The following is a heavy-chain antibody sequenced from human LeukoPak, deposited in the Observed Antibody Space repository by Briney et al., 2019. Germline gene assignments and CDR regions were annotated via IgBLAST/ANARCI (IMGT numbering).Heavy chain of an antibody. J-gene: IGHJ3*02. CDR2: IYHSGST. Sequence: SGTLSLTCAVSGGSISSSNWWSWVRQPPGKGLEWIGEIYHSGSTNYNPSLKSRVTISVDKSKNQFSLKLSSVTAADTAVYYCAKMEVAAAGHDAFDIWGQGTMVTVFS. V-gene: IGHV4-4*02. D-gene: IGHD6-13*01. CDR3: AKMEVAAAGHDAFDI. CDR1: GGSISSSNW.